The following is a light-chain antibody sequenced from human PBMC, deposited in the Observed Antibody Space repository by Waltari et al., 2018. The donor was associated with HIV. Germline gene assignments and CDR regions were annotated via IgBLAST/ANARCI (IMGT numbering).Light chain of an antibody. CDR1: KLGDKY. J-gene: IGLJ2*01. CDR3: QAWDSSTVV. CDR2: QDN. Sequence: SYELTQPPSVSVSPGQPASITCSGDKLGDKYASWYQQKPGQSPVLVIYQDNKRPSGIPALFSGSNSGYTATLTISGTQAMDEADYYCQAWDSSTVVFGGGTKLTVL. V-gene: IGLV3-1*01.